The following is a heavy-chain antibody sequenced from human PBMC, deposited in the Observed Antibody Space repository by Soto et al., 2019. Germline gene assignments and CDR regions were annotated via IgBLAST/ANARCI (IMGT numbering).Heavy chain of an antibody. CDR3: AREGASGFGMDV. CDR2: VYTTGST. D-gene: IGHD1-26*01. CDR1: GGSIRSYY. Sequence: SETLSLTCNVSGGSIRSYYWSWVRQPAGKALEWIGRVYTTGSTNYNPSLRSRVSISVDTSKNQFSLTVTSVTAADTAVYYCAREGASGFGMDVWGQGTTVTV. J-gene: IGHJ6*02. V-gene: IGHV4-4*07.